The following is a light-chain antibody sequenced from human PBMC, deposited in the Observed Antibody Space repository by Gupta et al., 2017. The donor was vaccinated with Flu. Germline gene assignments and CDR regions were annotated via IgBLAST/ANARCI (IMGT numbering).Light chain of an antibody. CDR1: QSIGTY. J-gene: IGKJ4*01. CDR3: QHRHFTPIT. Sequence: DIQMTQSPSSLSASVGDRVTIACRSSQSIGTYLNWYQQKEGKAPKLLIYSASSLQTGVPSRFSGSGSGTXFTLIIXRRQPDDFATYYCQHRHFTPITFGXGTKLDVK. CDR2: SAS. V-gene: IGKV1-39*01.